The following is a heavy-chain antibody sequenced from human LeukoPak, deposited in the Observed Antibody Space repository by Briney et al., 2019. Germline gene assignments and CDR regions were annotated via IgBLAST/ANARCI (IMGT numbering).Heavy chain of an antibody. J-gene: IGHJ3*02. D-gene: IGHD2-21*01. V-gene: IGHV4-38-2*01. CDR3: ASGGIVVVISRDAFDI. Sequence: SETLSLTCAVSGYSISSGYYWGWIRQPPGKGREWIGSIYHSGSTYYNPSLKSRVTISVDTSKNQFSLKLSSVTAADTAVYYCASGGIVVVISRDAFDIWGQGTMVTVSS. CDR1: GYSISSGYY. CDR2: IYHSGST.